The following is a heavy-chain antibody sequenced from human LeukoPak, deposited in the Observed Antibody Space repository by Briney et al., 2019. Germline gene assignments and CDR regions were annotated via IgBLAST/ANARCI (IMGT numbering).Heavy chain of an antibody. CDR2: IKQDGSEK. J-gene: IGHJ4*02. CDR1: GFTFSTYW. D-gene: IGHD3-16*01. CDR3: ARDQRWGPFDY. Sequence: GGSLRLSCTVSGFTFSTYWMNWVRQAPGKGLEWVANIKQDGSEKYYVKSVKGRFTISRDNAKNSLYLQMNSLRAEDTAVYYCARDQRWGPFDYWGQGALVTVSS. V-gene: IGHV3-7*01.